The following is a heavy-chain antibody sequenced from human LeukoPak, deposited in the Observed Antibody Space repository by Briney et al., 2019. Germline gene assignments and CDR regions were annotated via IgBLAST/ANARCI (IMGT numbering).Heavy chain of an antibody. CDR3: ARDWWQWDAFDI. D-gene: IGHD6-19*01. CDR2: INPNSGGT. CDR1: GYTFTSYD. V-gene: IGHV1-2*02. J-gene: IGHJ3*02. Sequence: ASVKVSCKASGYTFTSYDINWVRQAPGQGLEWMGWINPNSGGTNYAQKFQGRVTMTRDTSISTAYMELSRLRSDDTAVYYCARDWWQWDAFDIWGQGTMVTVSS.